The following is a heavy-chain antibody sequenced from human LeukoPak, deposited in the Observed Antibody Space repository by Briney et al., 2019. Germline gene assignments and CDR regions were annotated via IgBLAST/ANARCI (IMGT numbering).Heavy chain of an antibody. D-gene: IGHD1-1*01. CDR2: IWYDGSNK. Sequence: PGGSLRLSCAASGFTFSSYGMHWVRQAPGKGLEWVAVIWYDGSNKYYADSVKGRFTISRDNSKNTLYLQMNSLGAEDTAVYYCARDSQQLERRAWFDPWGQGTLVTVSS. V-gene: IGHV3-33*01. J-gene: IGHJ5*02. CDR3: ARDSQQLERRAWFDP. CDR1: GFTFSSYG.